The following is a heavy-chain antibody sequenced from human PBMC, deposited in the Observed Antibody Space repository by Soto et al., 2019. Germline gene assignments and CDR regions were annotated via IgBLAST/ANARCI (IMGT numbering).Heavy chain of an antibody. CDR1: GYSFTSYW. Sequence: PGESLKISCKGSGYSFTSYWIGWVRQMPGKSLEWMGIIYPGDSDTRYSPSFQGQVTISADKSISTAYLQWSSLKASDTAMYYCARAGDYVHYYSYYMDVWGKGTMVTVSS. V-gene: IGHV5-51*01. CDR3: ARAGDYVHYYSYYMDV. D-gene: IGHD4-17*01. J-gene: IGHJ6*03. CDR2: IYPGDSDT.